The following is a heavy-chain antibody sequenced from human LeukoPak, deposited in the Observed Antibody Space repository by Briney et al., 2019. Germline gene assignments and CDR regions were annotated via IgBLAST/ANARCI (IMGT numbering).Heavy chain of an antibody. J-gene: IGHJ3*02. Sequence: GGSLRLSCAASGFTFSSYSMNWVRQAPGKGLEWVSSISSSSSYIYYADSVKGRFTISRDNAKNSLYLQMNSLRAEDTAVNYCAAGYSSGGDAFDIWGQGTMVTVSS. CDR1: GFTFSSYS. CDR2: ISSSSSYI. V-gene: IGHV3-21*01. CDR3: AAGYSSGGDAFDI. D-gene: IGHD6-19*01.